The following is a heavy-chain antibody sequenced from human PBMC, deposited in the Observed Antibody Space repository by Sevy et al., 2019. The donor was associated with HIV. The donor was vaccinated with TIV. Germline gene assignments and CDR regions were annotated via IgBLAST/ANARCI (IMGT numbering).Heavy chain of an antibody. J-gene: IGHJ5*02. V-gene: IGHV1-69*06. Sequence: ASVKVSCKASGGTFSSYAISWVRQAPGRGLEWMGGIIPIFGTANYAQKFQGRVTITADKSTSTAYMELSSLRSEDTAEYYCARDQLYPGWFDPWGQGTLVTVSS. CDR3: ARDQLYPGWFDP. D-gene: IGHD2-2*01. CDR2: IIPIFGTA. CDR1: GGTFSSYA.